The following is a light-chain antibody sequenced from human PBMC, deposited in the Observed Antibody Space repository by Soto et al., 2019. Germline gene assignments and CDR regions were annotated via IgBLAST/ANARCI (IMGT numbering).Light chain of an antibody. CDR1: QSVSSN. Sequence: EIVMTQSPATLSVSPGERATLSCSASQSVSSNLAWYQQKPCQARRLLLYGASTRATGIPARFSGSGSGTEVTHTISSLQSEDCAVYYCHQYNNLPPWTVGQGTKVEIK. V-gene: IGKV3-15*01. CDR3: HQYNNLPPWT. J-gene: IGKJ1*01. CDR2: GAS.